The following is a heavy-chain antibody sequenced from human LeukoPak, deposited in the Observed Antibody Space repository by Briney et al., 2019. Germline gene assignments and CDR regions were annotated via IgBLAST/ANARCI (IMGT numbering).Heavy chain of an antibody. CDR3: ARMRTYNGSEFIDF. J-gene: IGHJ4*02. Sequence: SETLSLTCTVSGGSVSGCYWSWVRQPPGKGLDCIGYFSNSGTLSYNPSLKSRVTMPVDTSKNQFSLKLTSVTATDTAVYFCARMRTYNGSEFIDFWGQGILVTVSS. CDR1: GGSVSGCY. D-gene: IGHD5-12*01. CDR2: FSNSGTL. V-gene: IGHV4-59*08.